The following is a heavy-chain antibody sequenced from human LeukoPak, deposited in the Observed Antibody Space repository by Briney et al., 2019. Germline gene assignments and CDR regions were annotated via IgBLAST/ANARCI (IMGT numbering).Heavy chain of an antibody. CDR1: GFTFGSYG. J-gene: IGHJ3*02. Sequence: GGSLRLSCAASGFTFGSYGMHWVRQAPGKGLEWVAVIWYDGSNKYYADSVKGRFTISRDNSKNTLYLQMNSLRAEDTAVYYCARDPTYYYDTGHAFDIWGQGTMVTVSS. D-gene: IGHD3-22*01. CDR2: IWYDGSNK. CDR3: ARDPTYYYDTGHAFDI. V-gene: IGHV3-33*01.